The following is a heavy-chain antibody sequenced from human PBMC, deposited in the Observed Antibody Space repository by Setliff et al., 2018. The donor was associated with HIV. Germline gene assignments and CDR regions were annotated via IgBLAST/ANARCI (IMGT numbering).Heavy chain of an antibody. CDR1: GFTFTNYY. CDR3: VRDQLRRPERWDFDF. D-gene: IGHD1-26*01. J-gene: IGHJ4*02. CDR2: ISVSGTDI. V-gene: IGHV3-11*04. Sequence: GGSLRLSCAASGFTFTNYYMSWIRQAPGKGLELLSYISVSGTDIKYADSVKGRFTISRDNARNTLFLQMNNLRVEDTAVYYCVRDQLRRPERWDFDFWGQGTLVTVSS.